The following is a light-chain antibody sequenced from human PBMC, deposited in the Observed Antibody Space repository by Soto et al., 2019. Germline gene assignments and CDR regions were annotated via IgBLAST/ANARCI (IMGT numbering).Light chain of an antibody. CDR2: YAS. V-gene: IGKV3-15*01. CDR3: QQYNNWPPIT. Sequence: EIMMTQSPATLSVSPGERATLSCRASQSVSNNLAWYQQKPGQAPRLLIYYASTRATGIPVRFSGSGSRTEFTLTISSLQSEDFALYYCQQYNNWPPITFGQGTRLEIK. J-gene: IGKJ5*01. CDR1: QSVSNN.